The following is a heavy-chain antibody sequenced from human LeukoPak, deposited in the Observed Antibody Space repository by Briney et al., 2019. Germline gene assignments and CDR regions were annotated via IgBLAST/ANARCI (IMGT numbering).Heavy chain of an antibody. J-gene: IGHJ4*02. D-gene: IGHD3-22*01. CDR2: ISAYNGNT. V-gene: IGHV1-18*04. CDR3: ARDSFYYDSSGADY. CDR1: GYSFTGYY. Sequence: SVKVSCKASGYSFTGYYMHWVRQAPGQGLEWMGWISAYNGNTNYAQKLQGRVTMTTDTSTSTAYTELRSLRSDDTAVYYCARDSFYYDSSGADYWGQGTLVTVSS.